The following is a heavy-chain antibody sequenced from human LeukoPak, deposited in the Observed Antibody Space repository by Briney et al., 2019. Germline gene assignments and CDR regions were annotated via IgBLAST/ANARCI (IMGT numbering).Heavy chain of an antibody. CDR3: AKDVGSWQQLFLDY. CDR1: GFTFSSYG. J-gene: IGHJ4*02. Sequence: GGSLRLSCAASGFTFSSYGMHWVRQAPGKGLEWVAVISYDGSNKYYADSVKGRFTISRDNSKNTLYLQMNSLRAEDTAVYYCAKDVGSWQQLFLDYWGQGTLVTVSS. V-gene: IGHV3-30*18. D-gene: IGHD6-13*01. CDR2: ISYDGSNK.